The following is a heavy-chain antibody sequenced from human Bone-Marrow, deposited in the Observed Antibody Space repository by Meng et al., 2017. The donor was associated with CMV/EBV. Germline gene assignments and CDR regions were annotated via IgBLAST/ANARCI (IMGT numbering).Heavy chain of an antibody. Sequence: GGSLTLSCTVSGFTFSSCSMNWVRQDPGKGLEWVSSISSSSSYIYYADSVEGRSTISRDNAKNSLYLQMNSLRAEDTAVYYCASSSTTLYGMDVWGQGTTVTVSS. CDR1: GFTFSSCS. CDR3: ASSSTTLYGMDV. V-gene: IGHV3-21*01. D-gene: IGHD2-2*01. CDR2: ISSSSSYI. J-gene: IGHJ6*02.